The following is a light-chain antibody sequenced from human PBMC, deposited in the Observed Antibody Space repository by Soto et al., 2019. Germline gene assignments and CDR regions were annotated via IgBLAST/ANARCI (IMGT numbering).Light chain of an antibody. Sequence: QSALTQRASVSGSPGQSITISCTGTSSDVGGYKYVYWYQQHPGKAPKLIIYEVNNRPSGVSNRFSGSKSGNTASLIISGLQAEDEADYYCSSYATSGGWVFGGGTQLTVL. V-gene: IGLV2-14*01. CDR1: SSDVGGYKY. J-gene: IGLJ3*02. CDR3: SSYATSGGWV. CDR2: EVN.